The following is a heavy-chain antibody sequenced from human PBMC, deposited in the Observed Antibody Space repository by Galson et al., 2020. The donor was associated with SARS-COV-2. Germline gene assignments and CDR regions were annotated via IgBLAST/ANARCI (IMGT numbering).Heavy chain of an antibody. CDR1: GFTFGDYA. Sequence: GGSLRLSCTASGFTFGDYAMSWFRQAPGKGLEWVGFIRSKAYGGTTEYAASVKGRFTISRDDSKSIAYLQMNSLKTEDTAVYYCTRAAELLLYYYGMDVWGQGTTVTVSS. D-gene: IGHD1-26*01. CDR2: IRSKAYGGTT. J-gene: IGHJ6*02. CDR3: TRAAELLLYYYGMDV. V-gene: IGHV3-49*03.